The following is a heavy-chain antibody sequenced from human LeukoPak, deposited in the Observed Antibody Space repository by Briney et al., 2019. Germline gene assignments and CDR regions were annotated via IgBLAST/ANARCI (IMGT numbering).Heavy chain of an antibody. D-gene: IGHD3-22*01. CDR2: ISSSGSTI. J-gene: IGHJ4*02. CDR3: ARDWPYYYDSSGYFDY. V-gene: IGHV3-48*03. Sequence: GGSLRLSCAASGFTFSSYEMNWVRQAPGKGLEWVSYISSSGSTIYYADSVKGRFTISRDNAKNSLYLQMNSLRAEDTAVYYCARDWPYYYDSSGYFDYWGQGTLVTVSS. CDR1: GFTFSSYE.